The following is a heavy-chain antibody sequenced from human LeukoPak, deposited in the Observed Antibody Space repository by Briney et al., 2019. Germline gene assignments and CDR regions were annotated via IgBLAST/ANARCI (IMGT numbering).Heavy chain of an antibody. J-gene: IGHJ6*03. D-gene: IGHD6-6*01. CDR2: IFYSGIT. Sequence: PSETLSLTCTVSGGSINNYYWSWIRQPPGKGLEWIGYIFYSGITNYNPSLKSRVTISVDTSKNQFSLKLYSVTAADTAVYYCARASLIAAHLMDVWGKGTTVTVSS. V-gene: IGHV4-59*01. CDR3: ARASLIAAHLMDV. CDR1: GGSINNYY.